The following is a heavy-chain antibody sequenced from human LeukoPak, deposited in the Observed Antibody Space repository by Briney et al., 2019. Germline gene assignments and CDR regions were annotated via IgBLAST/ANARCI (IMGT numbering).Heavy chain of an antibody. CDR3: ATDSFGDYARVVVDY. Sequence: GGSLRLSCAASGFTFSSYGMHWVRQAPGKGLEWVAFIRYDGSNKYYADSVKGRFTISRDNAKNSLYLQMNSLRAEDTAVYYCATDSFGDYARVVVDYWGQGTLVTVSS. CDR1: GFTFSSYG. CDR2: IRYDGSNK. J-gene: IGHJ4*02. D-gene: IGHD4-17*01. V-gene: IGHV3-30*02.